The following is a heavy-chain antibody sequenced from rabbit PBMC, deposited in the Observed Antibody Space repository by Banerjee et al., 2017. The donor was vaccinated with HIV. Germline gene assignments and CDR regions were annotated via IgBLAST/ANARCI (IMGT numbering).Heavy chain of an antibody. CDR3: ARAPYPGYGLDYYGMDL. Sequence: QEQLEESGGDLVKPGASLTLTCTASGFSFSSSCWICWVRQAPGKGLEWIACIYAGSSGTTYYASWAKGRFTISKTSSTTVTLQMTSLTAADTATYFCARAPYPGYGLDYYGMDLWGQGTLVTVS. D-gene: IGHD7-1*01. CDR2: IYAGSSGTT. J-gene: IGHJ6*01. V-gene: IGHV1S45*01. CDR1: GFSFSSSCW.